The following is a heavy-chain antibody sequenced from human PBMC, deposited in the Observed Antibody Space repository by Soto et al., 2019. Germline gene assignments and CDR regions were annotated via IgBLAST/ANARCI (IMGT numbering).Heavy chain of an antibody. CDR2: IYYSGST. CDR1: GGSISSGGYY. D-gene: IGHD3-22*01. Sequence: SETLSLTCTVSGGSISSGGYYWSWIRQHPGKGLEWIGYIYYSGSTYYNPSLKSRVTISVDTSKNQFSLKLSSVTAADTAVYYCARRKVGYDSSGYYYGWGQGTLVTVSS. J-gene: IGHJ4*02. CDR3: ARRKVGYDSSGYYYG. V-gene: IGHV4-31*03.